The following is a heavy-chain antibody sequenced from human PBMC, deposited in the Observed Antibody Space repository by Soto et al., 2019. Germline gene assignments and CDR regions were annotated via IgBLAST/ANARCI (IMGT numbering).Heavy chain of an antibody. D-gene: IGHD3-16*01. V-gene: IGHV4-39*01. Sequence: SETLSLTCTVSGGSISSSSYYWGWIRQPPGKGLEWIGSIYYSGSTYYNPSLKSRVTISVDTSKNQFSLKLSSVTAADTAVYYCARQSGEGQFDYWGQGTLVTVSS. J-gene: IGHJ4*02. CDR1: GGSISSSSYY. CDR3: ARQSGEGQFDY. CDR2: IYYSGST.